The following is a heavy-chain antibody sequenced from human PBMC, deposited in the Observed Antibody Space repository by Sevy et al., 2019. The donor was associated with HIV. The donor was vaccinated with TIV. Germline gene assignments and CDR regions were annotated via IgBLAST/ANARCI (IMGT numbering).Heavy chain of an antibody. CDR3: VRAVAADGSF. J-gene: IGHJ4*02. Sequence: GWSLRLSCAASGFSLNTYWMSWVRQAPGNGLEWVAIIKQDGSVTYYVDSVKGRFTISRDNARNFLYLQMNSLRAEDTARYYCVRAVAADGSFWGQGTLVTVSS. V-gene: IGHV3-7*01. CDR2: IKQDGSVT. CDR1: GFSLNTYW. D-gene: IGHD6-13*01.